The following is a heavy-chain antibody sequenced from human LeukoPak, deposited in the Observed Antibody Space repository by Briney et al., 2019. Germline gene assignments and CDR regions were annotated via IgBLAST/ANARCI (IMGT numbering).Heavy chain of an antibody. J-gene: IGHJ4*02. CDR2: ISAYNGNT. D-gene: IGHD2-15*01. CDR1: GYTFTSYG. Sequence: ASVKVSCKASGYTFTSYGISWVRQAPGQGLEWMGWISAYNGNTNYAQKLQGRVTMTTDTSTSTAYMELRSLRSDDTAVYYCARGGRIFEAGVLKFDYWGQGTLVTVSS. V-gene: IGHV1-18*01. CDR3: ARGGRIFEAGVLKFDY.